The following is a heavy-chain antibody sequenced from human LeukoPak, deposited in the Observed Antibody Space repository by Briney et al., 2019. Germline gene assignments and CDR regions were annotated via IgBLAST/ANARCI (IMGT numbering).Heavy chain of an antibody. CDR3: ARQKITVTVSLDY. V-gene: IGHV3-30*03. CDR1: GFTFSSST. Sequence: GGSLRLSCAASGFTFSSSTMNWVRQAPGKGLEWVALISSDGSDKYYADSVKGRFSISRDNSQKTLYLQMNSLRPDDTAVYYCARQKITVTVSLDYWGQGTLVTVSS. J-gene: IGHJ4*02. D-gene: IGHD4-17*01. CDR2: ISSDGSDK.